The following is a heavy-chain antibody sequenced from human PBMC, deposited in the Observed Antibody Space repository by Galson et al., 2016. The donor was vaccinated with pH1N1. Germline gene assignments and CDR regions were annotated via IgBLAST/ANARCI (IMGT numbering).Heavy chain of an antibody. Sequence: SVKVSCKAAGGPFTTYAITWLRQAPGQGLEWMGGINPIFDTPNYAQKFQGRLTITTDESTGTAYMEPGSLTSVDTAIYYCAKDGGIGGGFDPWGQGTLVTVSS. CDR2: INPIFDTP. J-gene: IGHJ5*02. CDR1: GGPFTTYA. CDR3: AKDGGIGGGFDP. D-gene: IGHD3-16*01. V-gene: IGHV1-69*05.